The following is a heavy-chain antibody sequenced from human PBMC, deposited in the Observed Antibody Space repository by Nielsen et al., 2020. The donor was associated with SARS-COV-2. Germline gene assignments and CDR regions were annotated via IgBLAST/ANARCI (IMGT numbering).Heavy chain of an antibody. CDR3: ASGVDYLDF. J-gene: IGHJ4*02. CDR1: GFTFSDYA. V-gene: IGHV3-23*01. Sequence: GESLKISCAASGFTFSDYAMAWVRQAPGKGLEWVSVIKTSGGSTYYADSVKGRFTISRDNSKNTLYLQMNSLRGEDTAVYYCASGVDYLDFWGQGTLVTVSS. CDR2: IKTSGGST. D-gene: IGHD2-8*01.